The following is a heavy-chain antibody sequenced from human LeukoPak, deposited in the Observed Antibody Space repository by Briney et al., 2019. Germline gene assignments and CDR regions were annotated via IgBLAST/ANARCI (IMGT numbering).Heavy chain of an antibody. CDR2: INPSGGST. J-gene: IGHJ6*02. CDR1: GYTFTSYY. Sequence: GASVKVSCKASGYTFTSYYMHWVRQAPGQGLEWMGIINPSGGSTSYAQKFQGRVTMTRDTSTSTVYMELSSLRSEDTAVYYCAREVVDCSGGSCYPVGYYYYGMDVWGQGTTVTVSS. D-gene: IGHD2-15*01. CDR3: AREVVDCSGGSCYPVGYYYYGMDV. V-gene: IGHV1-46*01.